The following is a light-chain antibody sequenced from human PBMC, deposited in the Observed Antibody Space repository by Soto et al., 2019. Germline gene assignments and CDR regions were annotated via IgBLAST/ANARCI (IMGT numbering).Light chain of an antibody. CDR3: PHRYSFT. Sequence: EIVLTQSPATLSVSPGERATLSCRASPGFGAYLAWYQQRPGQAPRLLIHDASHRAAGIPARFSGSGSGTDFTLTISSLEPEDVAVYYCPHRYSFTFGPGTTVDIK. V-gene: IGKV3-11*01. CDR2: DAS. J-gene: IGKJ3*01. CDR1: PGFGAY.